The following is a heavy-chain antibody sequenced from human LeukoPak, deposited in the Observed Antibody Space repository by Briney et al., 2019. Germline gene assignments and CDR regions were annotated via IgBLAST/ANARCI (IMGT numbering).Heavy chain of an antibody. D-gene: IGHD6-19*01. CDR2: IYYSGST. CDR1: GGSISSSPYY. CDR3: ARHASVDGNWPRPLDY. Sequence: SETLSLTCTVSGGSISSSPYYRGWIRQPPGKGLEWIGNIYYSGSTYYNPSLKTRVTISVDTSKNQFSLKLTSVTAADTAVYYCARHASVDGNWPRPLDYWGQGSLVTVSS. J-gene: IGHJ4*02. V-gene: IGHV4-39*01.